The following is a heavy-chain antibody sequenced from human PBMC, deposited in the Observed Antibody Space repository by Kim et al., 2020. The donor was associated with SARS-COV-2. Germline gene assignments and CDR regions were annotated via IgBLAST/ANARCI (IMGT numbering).Heavy chain of an antibody. Sequence: GGSLRLSCAASGFTFSNAWMSWVRQAPGKGLEWVGRIKSKTDGGTTDYAAPVKGRFTISRDDSKNTLYLQMNSLKTEDTAVYYCTTDLYYYDSSGYYGVAAFDIWGQGTMVTVSS. CDR3: TTDLYYYDSSGYYGVAAFDI. CDR1: GFTFSNAW. J-gene: IGHJ3*02. CDR2: IKSKTDGGTT. V-gene: IGHV3-15*01. D-gene: IGHD3-22*01.